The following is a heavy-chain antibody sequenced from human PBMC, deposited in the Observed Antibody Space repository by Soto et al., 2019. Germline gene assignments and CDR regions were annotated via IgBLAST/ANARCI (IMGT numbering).Heavy chain of an antibody. Sequence: QDQLVQSGGEVKKPGASVKVSCKASGYSFTNYGITWVRQAPGQGFEWMGWISAYNGDTNYAQKLQGRVTTTTDASTSPAYLELRSPRADDTAVYYCTRDRGVAPPVAGNTHYYYYMDVWGKGTTVTVSS. CDR1: GYSFTNYG. D-gene: IGHD6-19*01. J-gene: IGHJ6*03. CDR2: ISAYNGDT. V-gene: IGHV1-18*01. CDR3: TRDRGVAPPVAGNTHYYYYMDV.